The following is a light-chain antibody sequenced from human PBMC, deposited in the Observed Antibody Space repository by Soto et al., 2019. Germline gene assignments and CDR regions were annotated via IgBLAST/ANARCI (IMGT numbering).Light chain of an antibody. CDR2: VNSDGSH. J-gene: IGLJ2*01. Sequence: QSVLTQSPSASASLGASVKLTCTLSSGHSNYAIAWHQQLPEKGPRYLMNVNSDGSHRKGDGIPDRFSGSSSGAERYLTISSLQSEDEADYYCQTWGTGIQVFGGGTKLTVL. V-gene: IGLV4-69*01. CDR3: QTWGTGIQV. CDR1: SGHSNYA.